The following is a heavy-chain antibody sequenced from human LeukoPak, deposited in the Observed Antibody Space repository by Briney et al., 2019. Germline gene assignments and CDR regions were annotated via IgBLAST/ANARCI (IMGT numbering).Heavy chain of an antibody. CDR2: IYSGGST. V-gene: IGHV3-53*01. D-gene: IGHD4-17*01. CDR1: GFTVSSNY. Sequence: PGGSLRLSCAAPGFTVSSNYMSWVRQAPGKGLEWVSVIYSGGSTYYADSVKGRFTISRDNSKNTLYLQMNSLRAEDTAVYYCARGGHGDAIDYWGQGTLVTVSS. CDR3: ARGGHGDAIDY. J-gene: IGHJ4*02.